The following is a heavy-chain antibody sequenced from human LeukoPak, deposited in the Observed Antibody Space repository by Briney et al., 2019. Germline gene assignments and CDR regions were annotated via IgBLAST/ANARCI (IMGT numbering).Heavy chain of an antibody. J-gene: IGHJ5*02. CDR3: AKALYDSPLNWFDP. V-gene: IGHV3-23*01. Sequence: GGSLRLSFAASGFPLSSYAMSRVPQAPGRGLEWVSAISGSDGRTYYADSETGRFTISSDNSKNHRYVQMNSRRAEDTAVYYCAKALYDSPLNWFDPWGQGTLVTVSS. D-gene: IGHD3-22*01. CDR2: ISGSDGRT. CDR1: GFPLSSYA.